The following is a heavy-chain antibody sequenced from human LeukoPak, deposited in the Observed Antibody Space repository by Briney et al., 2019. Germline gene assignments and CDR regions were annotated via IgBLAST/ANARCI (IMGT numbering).Heavy chain of an antibody. Sequence: SQTLSLTCAISGDSVSSYSGAWNWIRQSPSRGLEWLGRTYYRSKWYYEYALSVRGRITINPDTSKNQVSLQLNSVIPEDTAVYYCARDWTAPTGTLWFDPWGQGTLVIVSS. CDR3: ARDWTAPTGTLWFDP. CDR1: GDSVSSYSGA. CDR2: TYYRSKWYY. J-gene: IGHJ5*02. V-gene: IGHV6-1*01. D-gene: IGHD1-1*01.